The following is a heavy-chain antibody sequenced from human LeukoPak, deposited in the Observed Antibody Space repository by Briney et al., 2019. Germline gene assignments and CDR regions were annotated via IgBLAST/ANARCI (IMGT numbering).Heavy chain of an antibody. CDR1: GYSISSGYY. J-gene: IGHJ6*04. CDR2: IYHSGST. Sequence: SETLSLTCAVSGYSISSGYYWGWIRQPPGKGLEWIGSIYHSGSTYYNPSVKSRVTISVDTSKNQFSLKLNSVTAADTAVYYCARAWGSGTRWYDYYGMDVWGKGTTVTVSS. D-gene: IGHD3-10*01. V-gene: IGHV4-38-2*01. CDR3: ARAWGSGTRWYDYYGMDV.